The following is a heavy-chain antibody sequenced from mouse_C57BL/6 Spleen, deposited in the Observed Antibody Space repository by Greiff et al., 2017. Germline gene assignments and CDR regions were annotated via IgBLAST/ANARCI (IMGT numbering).Heavy chain of an antibody. Sequence: EVHLVESGGGLVKPGGSLKLSCAASGFTFSDYGMHWVRQAPEKGLEWVAYISSGSSTIYYADTVKGLFTIARDNAKNTLFLQMTSLRSEDSAMYYCARGELRLRGFYYWGQGTTLTVSS. V-gene: IGHV5-17*01. D-gene: IGHD3-2*02. CDR1: GFTFSDYG. CDR2: ISSGSSTI. J-gene: IGHJ2*01. CDR3: ARGELRLRGFYY.